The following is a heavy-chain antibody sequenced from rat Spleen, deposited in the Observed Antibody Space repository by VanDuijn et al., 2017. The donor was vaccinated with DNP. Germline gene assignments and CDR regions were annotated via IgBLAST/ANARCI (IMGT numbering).Heavy chain of an antibody. CDR1: GFSLTTNG. J-gene: IGHJ2*01. V-gene: IGHV2S12*01. CDR2: ISSGGDT. CDR3: ARDSDTTNIHTFFDS. D-gene: IGHD1-6*01. Sequence: QVQLKESGPGLVQPSQTLSLTCTVSGFSLTTNGVSWVRQPPGKGLEWIAAISSGGDTYFNSALKSRLSISRDTSKSQVFLKMNSLQTDDTAIYYCARDSDTTNIHTFFDSWGQGVMVTVSS.